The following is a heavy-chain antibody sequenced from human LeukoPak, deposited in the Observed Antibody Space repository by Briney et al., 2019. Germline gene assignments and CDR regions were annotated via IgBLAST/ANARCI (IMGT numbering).Heavy chain of an antibody. D-gene: IGHD3-10*01. V-gene: IGHV3-21*04. J-gene: IGHJ4*02. CDR1: GFTFSSYS. CDR3: VKDYGSGNYFFDY. Sequence: GGSLRLSCAASGFTFSSYSMNWVRQAPGKGLEWVSSISSSSSYIYYADSVKGRFTISRDNAKNSLFLQMNSLRPEDTAFYYCVKDYGSGNYFFDYWGQGTLVTVSS. CDR2: ISSSSSYI.